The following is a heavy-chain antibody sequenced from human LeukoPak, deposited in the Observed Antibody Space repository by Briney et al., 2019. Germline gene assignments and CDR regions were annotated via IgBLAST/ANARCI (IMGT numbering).Heavy chain of an antibody. J-gene: IGHJ5*02. D-gene: IGHD1-26*01. V-gene: IGHV5-51*01. CDR3: ATRIVGATARFDP. CDR1: GYIFTTYW. Sequence: GESLKISCKGSGYIFTTYWIGWVRQMPGKGLEWMGIIYPGDSDPRYSPSFQGQVTISADKSISTAYLQWSSLKASDTAMYYCATRIVGATARFDPWGQGTLVTVSS. CDR2: IYPGDSDP.